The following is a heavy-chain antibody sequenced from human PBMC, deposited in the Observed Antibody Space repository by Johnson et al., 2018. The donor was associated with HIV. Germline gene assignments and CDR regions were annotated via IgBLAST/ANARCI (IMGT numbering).Heavy chain of an antibody. CDR3: ARGGVVHDAFDI. Sequence: VQLVESGGSVVRPGGSLRLSCAASGFTFDDYGMSWVRQAPGKGLEWVSGINWNGGSTGYADSVKGRFTISRDNAKNSLYLQLSSLRTEDTAVFYCARGGVVHDAFDIWGQGTMVTVSS. J-gene: IGHJ3*02. V-gene: IGHV3-20*04. D-gene: IGHD2-2*01. CDR2: INWNGGST. CDR1: GFTFDDYG.